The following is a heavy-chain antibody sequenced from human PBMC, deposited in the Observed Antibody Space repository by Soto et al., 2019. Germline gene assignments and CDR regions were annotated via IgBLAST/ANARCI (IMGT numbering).Heavy chain of an antibody. CDR1: GFTFTSSA. J-gene: IGHJ4*02. Sequence: SVKVSCKASGFTFTSSAVQWVRQARGQRLEWIGWIAVGSGNTNYAQKFQERVTITRDMSTSTAYMELSSLRSEDTAVYYCAADGAAAGTNYFDYWGQGTLVTVSS. D-gene: IGHD6-13*01. CDR2: IAVGSGNT. CDR3: AADGAAAGTNYFDY. V-gene: IGHV1-58*01.